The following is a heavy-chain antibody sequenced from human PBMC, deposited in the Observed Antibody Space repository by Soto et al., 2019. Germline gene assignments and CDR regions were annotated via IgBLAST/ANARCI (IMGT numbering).Heavy chain of an antibody. V-gene: IGHV3-23*01. CDR3: ATISYSNGLYGGY. D-gene: IGHD6-19*01. CDR1: GFTFSNYD. CDR2: IIGSGGST. J-gene: IGHJ4*02. Sequence: GGSLRLSCAASGFTFSNYDMSWVRQAPGKGLEWVSGIIGSGGSTFYADSVKGRSTISRDNSKNTVSLQMSSLRAEDTATYYCATISYSNGLYGGYWGQGTLVTVSS.